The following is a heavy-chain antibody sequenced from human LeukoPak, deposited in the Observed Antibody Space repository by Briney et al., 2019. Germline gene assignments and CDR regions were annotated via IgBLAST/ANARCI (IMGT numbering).Heavy chain of an antibody. CDR2: IIRSSDTI. Sequence: GGSLRLSCAASRFTFSTYEVNGVRQAPGKGLEWVSYIIRSSDTIDYADSVKGRFTISRDDAKTSLYLQMHSLRVEDTAVYYCVRSGVRTWYFDLWGRGTLVTVSS. CDR3: VRSGVRTWYFDL. CDR1: RFTFSTYE. D-gene: IGHD3-10*01. V-gene: IGHV3-48*03. J-gene: IGHJ2*01.